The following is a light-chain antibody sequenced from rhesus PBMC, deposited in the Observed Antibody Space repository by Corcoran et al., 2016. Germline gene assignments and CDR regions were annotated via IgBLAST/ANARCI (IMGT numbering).Light chain of an antibody. J-gene: IGKJ4*01. Sequence: DIQMTQSPSSLFASVGDSVTITCRASENDNNYLNWYQQKTGKAPKLLIYKAANLQSGGPSRFNGSGSGTAYTFPISSLQPEHVASSYSQHVYGTPLTFGGGAKVELK. CDR2: KAA. CDR3: QHVYGTPLT. CDR1: ENDNNY. V-gene: IGKV1-74*01.